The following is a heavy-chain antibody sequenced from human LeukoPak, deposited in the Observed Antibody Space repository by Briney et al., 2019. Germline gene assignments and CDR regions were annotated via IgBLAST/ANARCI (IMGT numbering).Heavy chain of an antibody. CDR3: ARDHNYAFDN. D-gene: IGHD5-18*01. V-gene: IGHV3-48*04. J-gene: IGHJ4*02. CDR2: IGISSGNT. CDR1: GFPFIEYS. Sequence: GGSLRLSCTASGFPFIEYSMNWVRQAPGKGLEWISYIGISSGNTKYADSVKGRFTISADNAKNSLYLQMNSLRVEDTAVYYCARDHNYAFDNWGQGSLVTVSS.